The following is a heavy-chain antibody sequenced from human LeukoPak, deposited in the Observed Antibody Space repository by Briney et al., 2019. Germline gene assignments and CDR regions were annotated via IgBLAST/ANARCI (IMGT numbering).Heavy chain of an antibody. V-gene: IGHV3-30*18. Sequence: GRSLRLSCAASGFTFSSYGMHWVRQAPGKGLEWVAVISYDGSNKYYADSVKGRFTISRDNSKNTLYLQMNSLRAEDTAVYYCAKDRAIFGVVIEYGMDVWGQGTTVTVSS. D-gene: IGHD3-3*01. CDR3: AKDRAIFGVVIEYGMDV. CDR1: GFTFSSYG. CDR2: ISYDGSNK. J-gene: IGHJ6*02.